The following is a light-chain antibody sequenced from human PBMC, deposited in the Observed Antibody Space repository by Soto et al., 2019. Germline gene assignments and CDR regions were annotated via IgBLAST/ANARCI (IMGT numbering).Light chain of an antibody. CDR3: SSYTSSSALYV. CDR2: DVS. V-gene: IGLV2-14*01. CDR1: KIDVGGYNY. Sequence: SAPAPPSSLSESPGQSITHSCPWNKIDVGGYNYVSWYQQHPGKAPKLMIYDVSNRPSGVSNRFSGSKSGNTASLTISGLQAEDEADYYCSSYTSSSALYVFGTGTKVTV. J-gene: IGLJ1*01.